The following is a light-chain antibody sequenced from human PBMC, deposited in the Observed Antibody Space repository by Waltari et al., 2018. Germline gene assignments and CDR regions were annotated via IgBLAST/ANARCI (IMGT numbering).Light chain of an antibody. CDR1: SSTIGANT. J-gene: IGLJ3*02. V-gene: IGLV1-44*01. CDR2: SND. Sequence: QSVLTQSPSASGTPGQRVPIPCSGSSSTIGANTVTWYQQFPGTPPRPPIYSNDQRPSGVPDRFSGSKSGTSASLAISGLQSEDETDYYCAAWDDSLNGWVFGGGTKLTVL. CDR3: AAWDDSLNGWV.